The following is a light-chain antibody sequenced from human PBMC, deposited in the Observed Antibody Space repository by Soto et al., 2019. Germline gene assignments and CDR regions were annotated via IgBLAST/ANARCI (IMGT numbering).Light chain of an antibody. Sequence: EIVMTQSPVTLSVSPGERATLSCRAGQSVSSNLAWYQHKPGQAPRLLIYGASTRATGIPARFSSSGSGTEFTLTISSLQSEDFAVYYCQHYNTWPGTFGQGTKVDIK. V-gene: IGKV3-15*01. J-gene: IGKJ2*01. CDR2: GAS. CDR3: QHYNTWPGT. CDR1: QSVSSN.